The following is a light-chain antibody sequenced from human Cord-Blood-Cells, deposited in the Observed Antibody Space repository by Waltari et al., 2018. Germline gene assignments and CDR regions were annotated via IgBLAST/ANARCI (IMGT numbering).Light chain of an antibody. CDR3: SSYTSSSPYV. J-gene: IGLJ1*01. V-gene: IGLV2-14*01. CDR2: DVS. CDR1: SSDVGGYNY. Sequence: QSALTQPASVSWSPGQSITISCTGTSSDVGGYNYVSWYQQHPGKAPKLMIYDVSKRPSGVSNRFSGSKSCNTASLTISGLQAEDEADYYCSSYTSSSPYVFGTGTKVTVL.